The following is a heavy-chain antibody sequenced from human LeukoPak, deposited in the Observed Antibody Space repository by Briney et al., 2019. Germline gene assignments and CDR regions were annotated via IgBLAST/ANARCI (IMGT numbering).Heavy chain of an antibody. CDR3: ASEVVLPLKNYYYMDV. V-gene: IGHV4-30-4*07. Sequence: SETLSLTCAVSGGSISSGGYSWSWIRQPPGKGLEWIGYIYYSGSTYYNPSLKSRVTISVDTSKNQFSLKLSSVTAADTAVYYCASEVVLPLKNYYYMDVWGKGTTVTVSS. CDR1: GGSISSGGYS. J-gene: IGHJ6*03. CDR2: IYYSGST. D-gene: IGHD2-2*01.